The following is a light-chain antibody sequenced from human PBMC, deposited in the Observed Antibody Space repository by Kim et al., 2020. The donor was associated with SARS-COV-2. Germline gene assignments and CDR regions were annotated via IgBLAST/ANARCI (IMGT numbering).Light chain of an antibody. CDR1: YDDVGTYNY. Sequence: QSASVSGSLGQSITISCTGTYDDVGTYNYVSWYQQHPGKAPKLLILDVSDRPSGVSDRFSGTKSGSTATLTISGLQAEDEADYYCSSYTRTDTFDVFGTGTKVTVL. J-gene: IGLJ1*01. CDR3: SSYTRTDTFDV. CDR2: DVS. V-gene: IGLV2-14*03.